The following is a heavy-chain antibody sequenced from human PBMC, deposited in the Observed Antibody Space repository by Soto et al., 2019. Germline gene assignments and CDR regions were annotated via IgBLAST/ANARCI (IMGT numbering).Heavy chain of an antibody. CDR1: GLTFSNAW. J-gene: IGHJ4*02. V-gene: IGHV3-15*01. CDR3: VAGTD. CDR2: VKTKAEGGTI. Sequence: EVQLVESGGGLVKPGGSLGLSCAASGLTFSNAWLTWVRQAPGKGLEWVGRVKTKAEGGTIDYAAPVKGRFTISRDDSKNTLYLQMNSLRTEDTAVYYCVAGTDWGQGTLVTVSS.